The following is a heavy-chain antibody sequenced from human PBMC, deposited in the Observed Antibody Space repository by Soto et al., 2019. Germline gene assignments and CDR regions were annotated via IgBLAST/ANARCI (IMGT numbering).Heavy chain of an antibody. CDR1: GDSVSSNSAG. V-gene: IGHV6-1*01. J-gene: IGHJ6*03. CDR3: ARGSGDDVSGHYYRDV. CDR2: TYYRSKWYN. Sequence: PSQTLSLTCDISGDSVSSNSAGWNWIRQTPSRGLEWLGRTYYRSKWYNNYAVSVKSRVSVNPDTAKNQFSLQLNSVTPEDTAVYYCARGSGDDVSGHYYRDVGGKGTRVT. D-gene: IGHD1-26*01.